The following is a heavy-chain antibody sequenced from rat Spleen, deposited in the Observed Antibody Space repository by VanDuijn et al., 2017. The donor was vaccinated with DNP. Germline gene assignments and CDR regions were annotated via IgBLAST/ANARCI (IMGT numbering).Heavy chain of an antibody. CDR1: GYTFTSYY. CDR2: INTGSGGA. J-gene: IGHJ4*01. V-gene: IGHV1-43*01. CDR3: ARSKGPQYGYFYAMDV. Sequence: QVQLQQSGAELAKPGSSVKISCTASGYTFTSYYIGWIKQTTGQGLEYIGYINTGSGGANYNEKFKGKATLTVDKSSSTAFMQLSSLTPEDSAVYYCARSKGPQYGYFYAMDVWGQGTSVTVSS. D-gene: IGHD1-8*01.